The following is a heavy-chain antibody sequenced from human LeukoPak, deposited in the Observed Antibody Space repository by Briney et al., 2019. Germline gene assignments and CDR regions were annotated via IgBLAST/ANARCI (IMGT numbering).Heavy chain of an antibody. D-gene: IGHD4-17*01. CDR1: GGSINSYY. CDR3: ARADYGDSDFDY. Sequence: SETLSLTCTVSGGSINSYYWSWIRQPPGKGLEWIGYIYYSGSTNYNPSLKSRVTISVHTSKNQFSLKLSSVTAADTAVYYCARADYGDSDFDYWGQGTLVTVSS. CDR2: IYYSGST. V-gene: IGHV4-59*08. J-gene: IGHJ4*02.